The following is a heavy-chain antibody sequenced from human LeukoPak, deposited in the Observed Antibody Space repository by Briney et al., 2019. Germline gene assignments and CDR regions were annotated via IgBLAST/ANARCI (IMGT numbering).Heavy chain of an antibody. J-gene: IGHJ3*02. D-gene: IGHD1-26*01. V-gene: IGHV4/OR15-8*02. Sequence: SETLSLTCAVSSGSISSSKWWSWVRQPPGKGLEWIGEISNSGNTNYNPSLKSRVTISIDKSKNQFSLKLSSVTAADTAVYYCALIVGAPPYTFDIWGRGTMVTVSS. CDR3: ALIVGAPPYTFDI. CDR1: SGSISSSKW. CDR2: ISNSGNT.